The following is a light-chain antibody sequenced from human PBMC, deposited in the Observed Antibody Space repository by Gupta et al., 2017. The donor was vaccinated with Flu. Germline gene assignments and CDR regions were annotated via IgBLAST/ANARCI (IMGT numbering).Light chain of an antibody. J-gene: IGLJ2*01. CDR1: SSDVGLYNY. V-gene: IGLV2-11*01. CDR2: DVN. Sequence: SVTISCTGTSSDVGLYNYVSWYHTHPGKAPKLMISDVNKRPAGVPDRFSGSKSGNTASLTISELQAEEEADYYCCSYTASSHVVFGGGTTLTVL. CDR3: CSYTASSHVV.